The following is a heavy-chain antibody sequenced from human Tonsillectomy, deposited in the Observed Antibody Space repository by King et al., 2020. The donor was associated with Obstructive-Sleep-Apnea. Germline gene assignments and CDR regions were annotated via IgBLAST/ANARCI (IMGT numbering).Heavy chain of an antibody. V-gene: IGHV4-39*07. D-gene: IGHD2-21*02. CDR3: ARVLVTYFDY. J-gene: IGHJ4*02. CDR1: GGSISSSSYY. Sequence: PLQESGPGLVKPSETLSLTCTVSGGSISSSSYYWGWIRQPPGKGLEWIGSIYYSGSTYYNPSLKSRVTISVDTSKNQFSLKLSSVTAADTAVYYCARVLVTYFDYWGQGTLVTVSS. CDR2: IYYSGST.